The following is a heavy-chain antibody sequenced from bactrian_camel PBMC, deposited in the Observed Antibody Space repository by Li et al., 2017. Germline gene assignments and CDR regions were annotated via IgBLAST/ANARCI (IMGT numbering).Heavy chain of an antibody. CDR3: AADLSWGEVITYRWLGLNEGDYNY. V-gene: IGHV3S55*01. J-gene: IGHJ4*01. Sequence: HVQLVESGGNSVQSGGSLTLSCVGSGFTYDRACMAWFRQAPGRKREGIAVIDYDDSTKYADSVKGRFTISRDNQKKTVYLHMNSLKPEDSATYYCAADLSWGEVITYRWLGLNEGDYNYWGPGTQVTVS. CDR1: GFTYDRAC. CDR2: IDYDDST. D-gene: IGHD1*01.